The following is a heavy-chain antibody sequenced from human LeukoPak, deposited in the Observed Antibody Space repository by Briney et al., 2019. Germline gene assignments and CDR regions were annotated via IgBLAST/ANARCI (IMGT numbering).Heavy chain of an antibody. D-gene: IGHD2-2*03. J-gene: IGHJ5*02. V-gene: IGHV1-2*02. CDR3: ARELDIVVVPAAAYNWFDP. Sequence: GASVKVSCKASGYTFTGYYMHWVRQAPGQGLEWMGWINPNSGGINYAQKFQGRVTMTRDTSISTAYMEMSRLRSDDTAVYYCARELDIVVVPAAAYNWFDPWGQGTLVTVSS. CDR2: INPNSGGI. CDR1: GYTFTGYY.